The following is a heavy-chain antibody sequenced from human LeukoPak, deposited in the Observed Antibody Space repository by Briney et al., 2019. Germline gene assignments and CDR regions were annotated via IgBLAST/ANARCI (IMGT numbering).Heavy chain of an antibody. Sequence: PGGSLRLSCAASGFTFSSYSMNWVRQAPGKGLEWVSSISGSGGRTYYADSVKGRFTISRDNSKNTLYLQMNSLRAEDTAVYYCAKRLDPPYYFDYWGQGTLVTVSS. CDR3: AKRLDPPYYFDY. CDR2: ISGSGGRT. V-gene: IGHV3-23*01. CDR1: GFTFSSYS. J-gene: IGHJ4*02. D-gene: IGHD3/OR15-3a*01.